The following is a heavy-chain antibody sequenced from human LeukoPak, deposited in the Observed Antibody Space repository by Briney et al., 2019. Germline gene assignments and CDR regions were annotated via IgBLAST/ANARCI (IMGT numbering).Heavy chain of an antibody. J-gene: IGHJ4*02. V-gene: IGHV4-39*02. CDR1: GGSIGGSSYY. D-gene: IGHD3-3*01. Sequence: SETLSLTCTVSGGSIGGSSYYWGWIRQPPGKGLEWIGSIYYSGSTYYNPSLKSRVAISVDTSKNQFSLKLNSVTATDTAVYYCARARRYDFWSGSDAYYFDYRGQGTLVTVSS. CDR3: ARARRYDFWSGSDAYYFDY. CDR2: IYYSGST.